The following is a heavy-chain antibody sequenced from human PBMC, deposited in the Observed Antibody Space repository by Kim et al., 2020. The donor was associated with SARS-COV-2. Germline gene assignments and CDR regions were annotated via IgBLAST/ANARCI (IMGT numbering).Heavy chain of an antibody. Sequence: GGSLRLSCAASGFTFSSYAMHWVRQAPGRGLEWVAFISFDGNNKLYAESVKGRFTISSDNSKHTLFLHLTSLRREDAAVYYCAKPLYFYGDYARGIGSWGQGTRVVVSS. CDR1: GFTFSSYA. CDR3: AKPLYFYGDYARGIGS. V-gene: IGHV3-30*18. CDR2: ISFDGNNK. J-gene: IGHJ5*02. D-gene: IGHD4-17*01.